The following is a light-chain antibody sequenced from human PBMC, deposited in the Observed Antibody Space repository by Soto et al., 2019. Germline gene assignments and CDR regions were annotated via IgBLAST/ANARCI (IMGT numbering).Light chain of an antibody. V-gene: IGLV1-51*01. J-gene: IGLJ2*01. Sequence: QSVSTQPPSVSAAPGQKVTISCSGSTSNIGNNYVSWYQQVPGTAPKLLIYDNNKRPSGIPDRFSGSKSGTSATLGITGLQTGDEADYYCGTWDSSLSAVVFGGGTKVTVL. CDR2: DNN. CDR1: TSNIGNNY. CDR3: GTWDSSLSAVV.